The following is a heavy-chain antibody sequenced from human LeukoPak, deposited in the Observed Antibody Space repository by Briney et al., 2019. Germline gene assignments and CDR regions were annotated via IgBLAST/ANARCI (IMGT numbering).Heavy chain of an antibody. J-gene: IGHJ3*01. V-gene: IGHV3-15*01. Sequence: GGSLRLSCAASGFTFSDAWMTWVRQAPGKGLDWVGRIRSKTSGGTTEYAAPVKGRFTISRDDSKNTLYLQMNSLETKDTAVYYCTAADDSLWGQVTMVTVSS. CDR1: GFTFSDAW. CDR3: TAADDSL. CDR2: IRSKTSGGTT. D-gene: IGHD5-18*01.